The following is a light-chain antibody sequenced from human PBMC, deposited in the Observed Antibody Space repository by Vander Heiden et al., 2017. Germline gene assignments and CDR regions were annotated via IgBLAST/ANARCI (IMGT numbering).Light chain of an antibody. Sequence: IVFSHSPGTLSLSPGTRATLSCRASQSVSGSYLAWYQQKPGQAPRLLIYATSSRATGIPDRFSGSGSGTDFTLTVSRLEPEDFAVYYCQQYATSPQTFGQGTKVEIK. CDR3: QQYATSPQT. V-gene: IGKV3-20*01. CDR1: QSVSGSY. CDR2: ATS. J-gene: IGKJ1*01.